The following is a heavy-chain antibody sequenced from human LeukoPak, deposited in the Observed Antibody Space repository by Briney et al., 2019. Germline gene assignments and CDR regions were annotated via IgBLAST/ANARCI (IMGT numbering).Heavy chain of an antibody. V-gene: IGHV4-34*01. D-gene: IGHD6-6*01. CDR2: INHSGST. CDR1: GGSFSGYY. J-gene: IGHJ5*02. Sequence: SETLSLTCAVYGGSFSGYYWSWIRQPPGKGQEWIGEINHSGSTNYNPSLKSRVTISVDTSKNQFSLKLSSVTAADTAVYYCARASIAARRINWFDPWGQGTLVTVSS. CDR3: ARASIAARRINWFDP.